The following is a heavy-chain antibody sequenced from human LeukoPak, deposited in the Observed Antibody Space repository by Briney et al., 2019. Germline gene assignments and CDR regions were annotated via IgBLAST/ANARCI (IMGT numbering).Heavy chain of an antibody. CDR1: GFTVSSNY. CDR3: ASGAISSSWYRGEDDY. J-gene: IGHJ4*02. CDR2: IYSGGST. D-gene: IGHD6-13*01. Sequence: PGGSLRLSCAASGFTVSSNYMSWVRRAPGKGLEWVSVIYSGGSTYYADSVKGRFTISRDNSKNTLYLQMNSLRAEDTAVYYCASGAISSSWYRGEDDYWGQGTLVTVSS. V-gene: IGHV3-53*01.